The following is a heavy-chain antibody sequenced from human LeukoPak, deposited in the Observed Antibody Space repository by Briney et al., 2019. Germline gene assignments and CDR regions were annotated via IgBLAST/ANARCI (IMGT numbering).Heavy chain of an antibody. CDR2: IYYSGST. J-gene: IGHJ5*02. Sequence: PSETLSLTCTVSGGSISSGGYYWSWIRQHPGKGLEWIGYIYYSGSTYYSPSLKSRVTISVDTSKNQFSLKLSSVTAADTAVYYCARAIVVVTAIGDWFDPWGQGTLVTVSS. V-gene: IGHV4-31*03. CDR3: ARAIVVVTAIGDWFDP. CDR1: GGSISSGGYY. D-gene: IGHD2-21*02.